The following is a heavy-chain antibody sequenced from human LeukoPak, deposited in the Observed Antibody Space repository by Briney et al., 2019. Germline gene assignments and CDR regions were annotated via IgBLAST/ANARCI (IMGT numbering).Heavy chain of an antibody. CDR2: ISGSGGST. D-gene: IGHD5-24*01. Sequence: PGGSLRLSCAASGFTVSSNYMSWVRQAPGKGLEWVSVISGSGGSTYYADSVKGRFTISRDNSKNTLYLQMNSLRAEDTAVYYCAKDRRGDMATAAPFRDWGQGTLVTVSS. V-gene: IGHV3-23*01. J-gene: IGHJ4*02. CDR1: GFTVSSNY. CDR3: AKDRRGDMATAAPFRD.